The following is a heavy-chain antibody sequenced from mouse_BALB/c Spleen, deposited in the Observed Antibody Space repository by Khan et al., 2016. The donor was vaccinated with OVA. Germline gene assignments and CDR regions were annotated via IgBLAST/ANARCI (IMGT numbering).Heavy chain of an antibody. D-gene: IGHD2-10*01. CDR2: IWSDGST. V-gene: IGHV2-6-1*01. Sequence: QVQLKESGPGLVAPSQSLSITCTISGFSLTNYGVHWVRQPPGKGLEWLVVIWSDGSTTYNSALKSRLTTIKDNSKSQVFLKMNSLQTDNTAMYFCARQPYYHYNGMDYWGQGTSVTVSS. CDR1: GFSLTNYG. J-gene: IGHJ4*01. CDR3: ARQPYYHYNGMDY.